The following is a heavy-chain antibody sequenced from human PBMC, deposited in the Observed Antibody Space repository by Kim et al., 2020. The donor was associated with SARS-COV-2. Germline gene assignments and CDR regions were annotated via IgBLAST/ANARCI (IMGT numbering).Heavy chain of an antibody. CDR3: ASLYSPKSRFICPLKTGCGMDV. Sequence: SETLSLTCTVSGGSISSSSYYWGWIRQPPGKGLEWIGSIYYSGSTYYNPSLKSRVTISVDTSKNQFSLKLSSVTAADTAVYYCASLYSPKSRFICPLKTGCGMDVWGQGTTVTVSS. CDR2: IYYSGST. J-gene: IGHJ6*02. CDR1: GGSISSSSYY. V-gene: IGHV4-39*01. D-gene: IGHD2-15*01.